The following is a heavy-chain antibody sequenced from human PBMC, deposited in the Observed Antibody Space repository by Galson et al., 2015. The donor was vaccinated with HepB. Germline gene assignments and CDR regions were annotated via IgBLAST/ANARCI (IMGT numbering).Heavy chain of an antibody. CDR3: TTTLMVRAVIPCGQY. CDR2: IKSKTDGGKT. J-gene: IGHJ1*01. D-gene: IGHD3-10*01. CDR1: GFTFSNAW. V-gene: IGHV3-15*01. Sequence: SLRLSCAASGFTFSNAWMSWVRQAPGKGLEWVGRIKSKTDGGKTDYAAPVKGSFTISRDDSKNMLYLKMNSLKTEVTDVYYCTTTLMVRAVIPCGQYCGQRTLGTASS.